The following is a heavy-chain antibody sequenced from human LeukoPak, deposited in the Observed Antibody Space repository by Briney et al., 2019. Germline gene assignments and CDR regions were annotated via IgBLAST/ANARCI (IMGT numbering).Heavy chain of an antibody. V-gene: IGHV3-7*03. CDR1: GFTFNKYW. CDR3: ARDYYYYGMDV. CDR2: IDQDGSQK. Sequence: PGGSLRLSCVDSGFTFNKYWMSWVRQAPGKGLEWVANIDQDGSQKYYVDSVKGRFTISRDNAKNSLYLQMNRLKTEGTALYYCARDYYYYGMDVWGQGTTVTVSS. J-gene: IGHJ6*02.